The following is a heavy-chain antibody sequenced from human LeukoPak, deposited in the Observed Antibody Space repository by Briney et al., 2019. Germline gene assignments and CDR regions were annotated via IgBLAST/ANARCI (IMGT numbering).Heavy chain of an antibody. Sequence: SETLSLTCAVSDGSISSGGYSWSWIRQPPGKGLEWIGYIYHSGSTYYNPSLKSRVTISVDRSKNQFSLKLSSVTAADTAVYYCARSTITGAYSYGSHFDYWGQGTLVTVSS. CDR3: ARSTITGAYSYGSHFDY. D-gene: IGHD5-18*01. J-gene: IGHJ4*02. V-gene: IGHV4-30-2*01. CDR2: IYHSGST. CDR1: DGSISSGGYS.